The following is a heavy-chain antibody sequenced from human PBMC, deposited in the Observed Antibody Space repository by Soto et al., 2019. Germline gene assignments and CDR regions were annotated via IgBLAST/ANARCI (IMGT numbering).Heavy chain of an antibody. CDR3: TSPKGGYSYGDAFDI. Sequence: GGSLRLSCAASGFTFSGSAMHWVRQASGKGLEWVGRIRSKANSYATAYAASVKGRFTISRDDSKNTAYLQMNSLKTEDTAVYYCTSPKGGYSYGDAFDIWGQGTMVTVSS. CDR2: IRSKANSYAT. V-gene: IGHV3-73*01. J-gene: IGHJ3*02. CDR1: GFTFSGSA. D-gene: IGHD5-18*01.